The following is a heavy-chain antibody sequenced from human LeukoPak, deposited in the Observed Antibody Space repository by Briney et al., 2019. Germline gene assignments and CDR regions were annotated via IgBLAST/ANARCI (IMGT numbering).Heavy chain of an antibody. J-gene: IGHJ4*02. Sequence: GGSLRPSCAASGFTFSSYAMSWVRQAPGKGLEWVSAISGSGGSTYYADSVKGRFTISRDNSKNTLYLQMNSLRAEDTAVYYCAKVPHLIGSGYYYFDYWGQGTLVTVSS. CDR2: ISGSGGST. D-gene: IGHD3-3*01. CDR3: AKVPHLIGSGYYYFDY. V-gene: IGHV3-23*01. CDR1: GFTFSSYA.